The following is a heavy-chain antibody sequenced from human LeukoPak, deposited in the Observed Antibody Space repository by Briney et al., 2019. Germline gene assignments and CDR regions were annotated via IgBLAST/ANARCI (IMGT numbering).Heavy chain of an antibody. CDR2: ITNSGNSK. D-gene: IGHD6-19*01. J-gene: IGHJ4*02. V-gene: IGHV3-48*01. CDR1: EFTFSSYS. CDR3: AKWRLVPRDPFDY. Sequence: GGSLRLSCAASEFTFSSYSMNWVRQAPGKGLEWVSYITNSGNSKSYADSVKGRFTISRDNSKNTLYLQMNSLRVEDTAVYYCAKWRLVPRDPFDYWGQGTLVTVSS.